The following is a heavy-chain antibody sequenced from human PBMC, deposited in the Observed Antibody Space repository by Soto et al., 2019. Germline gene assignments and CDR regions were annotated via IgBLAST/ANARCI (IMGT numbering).Heavy chain of an antibody. CDR1: GLTFSNYA. CDR2: ISYDGTNR. Sequence: QVHLVECGGGVVQPERSLRLSCAASGLTFSNYAMHWVRQAPGKGLEWVAFISYDGTNRCYPDSVKGRFTISRDNSKNTLYLQMNSLKTEDTAVYYCARESSSTVTTGGGGSAKDYWGQGTLVTVSS. D-gene: IGHD4-17*01. V-gene: IGHV3-30-3*01. CDR3: ARESSSTVTTGGGGSAKDY. J-gene: IGHJ4*02.